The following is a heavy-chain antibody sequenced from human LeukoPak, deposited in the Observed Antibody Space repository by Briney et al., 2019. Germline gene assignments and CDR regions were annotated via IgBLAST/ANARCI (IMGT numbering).Heavy chain of an antibody. CDR2: INGDNGNT. D-gene: IGHD5-24*01. CDR1: GYTFTTYA. CDR3: ARALGGYNHLDY. J-gene: IGHJ4*02. V-gene: IGHV1-18*01. Sequence: GASVKVSCKASGYTFTTYAMHWVRQAPGQRLEWMGWINGDNGNTNYAQKLQGRVTMTTDTSTSTAYMGLRSLRSDDTAVYYCARALGGYNHLDYWGQGTLVTVSS.